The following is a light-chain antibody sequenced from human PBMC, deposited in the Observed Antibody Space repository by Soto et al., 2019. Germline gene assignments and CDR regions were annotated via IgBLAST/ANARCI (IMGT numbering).Light chain of an antibody. CDR3: QQYGSSPWT. V-gene: IGKV3-20*01. Sequence: IVLTQSPGTLSLSPGERATLSCSASQSVSSSYLAWYQQKPGQAPRPLIYGASSRAIGIPDRFSGSGSGTDFTLTISRLETEDFAVYYCQQYGSSPWTFGQGTKVDI. J-gene: IGKJ1*01. CDR1: QSVSSSY. CDR2: GAS.